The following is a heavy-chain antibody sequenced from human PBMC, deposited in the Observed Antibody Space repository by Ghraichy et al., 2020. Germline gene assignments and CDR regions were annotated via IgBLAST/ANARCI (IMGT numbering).Heavy chain of an antibody. D-gene: IGHD3-22*01. J-gene: IGHJ4*02. CDR2: IIPIFGTA. CDR1: GGTFSSYA. V-gene: IGHV1-69*13. CDR3: ARDKGDYYDSSGYYPAPDFDY. Sequence: SVKVSCKASGGTFSSYAISWVRQAPGQGLEWMGGIIPIFGTANYAQKFQGRVTIIADESTSTAYMELSSLRSEDTAVYYCARDKGDYYDSSGYYPAPDFDYWGQGTLVTVSS.